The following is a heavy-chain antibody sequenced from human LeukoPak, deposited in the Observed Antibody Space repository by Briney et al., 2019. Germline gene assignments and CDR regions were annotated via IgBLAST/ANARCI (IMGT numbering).Heavy chain of an antibody. CDR2: INPNSGAT. D-gene: IGHD1-26*01. CDR3: AKIGSSHDFDY. J-gene: IGHJ4*02. Sequence: VASMNVSCKASGYTFTVYFIHWVRQAPGQGLEWMGRINPNSGATDYAQKFQGRVTMTRDTSISTAYMELSSLKSDDTAVYYCAKIGSSHDFDYWGQGTLITVSS. CDR1: GYTFTVYF. V-gene: IGHV1-2*06.